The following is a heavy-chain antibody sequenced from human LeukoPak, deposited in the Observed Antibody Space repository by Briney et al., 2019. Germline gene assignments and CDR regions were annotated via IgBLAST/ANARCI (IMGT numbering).Heavy chain of an antibody. CDR2: IYYSGST. J-gene: IGHJ3*02. CDR1: GGSISSYY. CDR3: ARTPRIISMIVGSAAFDI. V-gene: IGHV4-59*01. Sequence: SETLSLTCTVSGGSISSYYWSWIRQPPGKGLQWIGYIYYSGSTNYNPSLKSRVTISLDTSKNQFSLKLSSVTAADTAVYYCARTPRIISMIVGSAAFDIWGQGTMVTVSS. D-gene: IGHD3-22*01.